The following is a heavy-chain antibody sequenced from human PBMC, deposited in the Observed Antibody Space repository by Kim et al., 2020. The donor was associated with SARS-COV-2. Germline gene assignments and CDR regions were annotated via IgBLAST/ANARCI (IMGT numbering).Heavy chain of an antibody. CDR2: IYPGHSDT. Sequence: GESLKISCQGSGYRFTNHWIGWVRQMPGKGLEWMGMIYPGHSDTKYRPSFQGQVTFSVDTSTSTAYLQWSSLRASDSATYYCTTSGTAGLRKGDAFDLWGQGTVVTVSS. V-gene: IGHV5-51*01. CDR3: TTSGTAGLRKGDAFDL. D-gene: IGHD3-10*01. J-gene: IGHJ3*01. CDR1: GYRFTNHW.